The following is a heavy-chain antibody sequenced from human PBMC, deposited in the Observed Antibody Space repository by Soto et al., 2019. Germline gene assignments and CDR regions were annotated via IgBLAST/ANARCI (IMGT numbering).Heavy chain of an antibody. D-gene: IGHD2-15*01. J-gene: IGHJ6*02. CDR3: AKGTLSRMDV. Sequence: GGSLRLSCAASGFTLSSYAISWGRQAPGKGLEWVSAIGGGGGSTYYADSVKGRFTISRDNSKNTLYLQMSSLRAEDTAIYYCAKGTLSRMDVWGQGTTVTVSS. CDR2: IGGGGGST. V-gene: IGHV3-23*01. CDR1: GFTLSSYA.